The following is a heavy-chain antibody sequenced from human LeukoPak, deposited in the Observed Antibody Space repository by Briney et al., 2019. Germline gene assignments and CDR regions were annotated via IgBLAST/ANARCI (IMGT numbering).Heavy chain of an antibody. Sequence: SETLSLTCTVSGASISSYYWNWIRQPPGKGLEWIGSILYSGSTNYNPSLKSRVSISVDTPKNQFSLKLSSVTAADTAVYYCAGDTVGFDSWGQGALVTVSS. CDR3: AGDTVGFDS. D-gene: IGHD4-23*01. CDR1: GASISSYY. J-gene: IGHJ4*02. CDR2: ILYSGST. V-gene: IGHV4-59*01.